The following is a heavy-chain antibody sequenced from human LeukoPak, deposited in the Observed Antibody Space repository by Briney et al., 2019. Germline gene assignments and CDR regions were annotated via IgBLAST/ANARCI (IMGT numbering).Heavy chain of an antibody. V-gene: IGHV3-53*01. Sequence: GGSPRLSCAASGFTVSSSYMSWVRQAPGKGLEWVSIIYSGGITYYADSVKGRFTMSRDNSKNMLYLQMHSLRAEDTAVYYCASGPTAVTRSYWGRGTLVSVSS. J-gene: IGHJ4*02. CDR1: GFTVSSSY. CDR2: IYSGGIT. CDR3: ASGPTAVTRSY. D-gene: IGHD4-17*01.